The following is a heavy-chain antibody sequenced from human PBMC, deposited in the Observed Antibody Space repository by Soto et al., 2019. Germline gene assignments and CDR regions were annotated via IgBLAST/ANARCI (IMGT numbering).Heavy chain of an antibody. Sequence: SETLSRTCPISHGSVRSAPFYWTWIRQHPGKGLECIGYIYYRGTTYYRPSLKSRVSISIDPSQNQFSLRLNSVTAADTAVYYCARSGYGSSDFDHWGQGTLVTVSS. J-gene: IGHJ4*01. CDR2: IYYRGTT. CDR1: HGSVRSAPFY. V-gene: IGHV4-31*03. CDR3: ARSGYGSSDFDH. D-gene: IGHD6-13*01.